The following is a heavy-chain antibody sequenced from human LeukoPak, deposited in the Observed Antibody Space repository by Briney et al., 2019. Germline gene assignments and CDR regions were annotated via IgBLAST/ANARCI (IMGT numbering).Heavy chain of an antibody. V-gene: IGHV3-30-3*01. J-gene: IGHJ4*02. Sequence: GRSLRLSCAASGFTFSSYAMHWVRQAPGKGLEWVAVISYDGSNKYYADSVKGRFTISRDNAKNSLYLQMNSLSADDTAVYYCAGVKVGYWGQGTLVTVSS. CDR2: ISYDGSNK. CDR1: GFTFSSYA. CDR3: AGVKVGY. D-gene: IGHD3-22*01.